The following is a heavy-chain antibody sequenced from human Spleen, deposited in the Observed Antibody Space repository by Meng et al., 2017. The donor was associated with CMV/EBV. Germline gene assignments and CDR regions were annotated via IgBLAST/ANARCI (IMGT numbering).Heavy chain of an antibody. V-gene: IGHV3-53*01. CDR1: GFTVSAGY. D-gene: IGHD6-19*01. CDR3: ARSTRVAVIDY. CDR2: MYSGGTT. Sequence: LSCAASGFTVSAGYMFWVRQAPGKGLEWVSIMYSGGTTYYADSVKGRFAISRDNSKNTLYLQMNSLRAEDTAVYYCARSTRVAVIDYWGQGTLVTVSS. J-gene: IGHJ4*02.